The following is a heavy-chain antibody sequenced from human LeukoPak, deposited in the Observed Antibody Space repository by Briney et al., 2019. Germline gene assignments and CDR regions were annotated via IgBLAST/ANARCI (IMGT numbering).Heavy chain of an antibody. CDR1: GGSISSSSYY. CDR2: IYYSGST. J-gene: IGHJ4*02. CDR3: ARQGSGRSSDY. D-gene: IGHD1-26*01. V-gene: IGHV4-39*01. Sequence: SSETQSLICTVSGGSISSSSYYWGWIRQPPGKGLEWIGSIYYSGSTYYNPSLKSRVTISVDTSKNQFSLKLSSVTAADTAVYYCARQGSGRSSDYWGQGTLVTVSS.